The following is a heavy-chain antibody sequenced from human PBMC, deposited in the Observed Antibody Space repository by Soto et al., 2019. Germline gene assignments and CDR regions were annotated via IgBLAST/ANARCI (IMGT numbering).Heavy chain of an antibody. V-gene: IGHV4-39*01. CDR3: ARHLTVTTVPDWFDP. J-gene: IGHJ5*02. Sequence: SETLSLTCTVSGGSISSSSYYWGWIRQPPGKGLEWIGSIYYSGSTYYNPSLKSRVTISVDTSKNQFSLKLSSVTAADTAVYYCARHLTVTTVPDWFDPWGQGTLVTVSS. CDR1: GGSISSSSYY. CDR2: IYYSGST. D-gene: IGHD4-17*01.